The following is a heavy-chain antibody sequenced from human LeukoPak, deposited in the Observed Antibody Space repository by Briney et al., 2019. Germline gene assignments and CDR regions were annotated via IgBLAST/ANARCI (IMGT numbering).Heavy chain of an antibody. CDR2: ISGGGTST. CDR1: GFTFRSYG. V-gene: IGHV3-23*01. J-gene: IGHJ5*02. Sequence: GGTLRLSCAASGFTFRSYGMRWVRQAPGKGLEWVSAISGGGTSTYYADSVKGRFTISRDNSKNTLYLQMNSLRAEDTAVYYCARDNSVEDTAWWFDPWGQGTLVTVSS. CDR3: ARDNSVEDTAWWFDP. D-gene: IGHD4-23*01.